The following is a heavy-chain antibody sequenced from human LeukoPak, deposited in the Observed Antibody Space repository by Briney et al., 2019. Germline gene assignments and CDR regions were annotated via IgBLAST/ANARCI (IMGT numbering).Heavy chain of an antibody. J-gene: IGHJ5*02. D-gene: IGHD1-14*01. Sequence: PSETLSLTCTVSGGSIRSGGYYWGWIRQPPGKGLEWIATIYYSGSTYSNPSLKSRVSISVDTSKNQFSLKLSSVTAADTAVYYCARRGGISRDWFDPWGQGTLVTVSS. CDR1: GGSIRSGGYY. CDR2: IYYSGST. CDR3: ARRGGISRDWFDP. V-gene: IGHV4-39*07.